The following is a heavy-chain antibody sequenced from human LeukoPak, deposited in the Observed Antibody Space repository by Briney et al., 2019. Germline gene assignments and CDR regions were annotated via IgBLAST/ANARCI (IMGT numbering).Heavy chain of an antibody. CDR2: IYSGGST. CDR3: AKGGWHYFDY. Sequence: PGGSLRLSCAASGFTVSSNYMSWVRQAPGKGLEWVSIIYSGGSTFYADSVKGRFTISRDNSKNTLYLQINSLRAEDTAVYYCAKGGWHYFDYWGQGTLVTVSS. CDR1: GFTVSSNY. V-gene: IGHV3-53*01. D-gene: IGHD6-19*01. J-gene: IGHJ4*02.